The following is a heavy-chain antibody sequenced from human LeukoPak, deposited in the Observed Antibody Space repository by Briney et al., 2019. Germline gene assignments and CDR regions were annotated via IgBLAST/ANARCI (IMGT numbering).Heavy chain of an antibody. CDR2: IAISGTYI. V-gene: IGHV3-21*01. CDR1: GFILSDYN. D-gene: IGHD1-26*01. Sequence: GGSLRLSCAASGFILSDYNMNWVRQAPGKGLEWVSFIAISGTYITYADSVKGRFTISRDNAKNSLYLQMNTLRAEDTAVYYCAGDLSATARAYDYWGQGTLVTVSS. CDR3: AGDLSATARAYDY. J-gene: IGHJ4*02.